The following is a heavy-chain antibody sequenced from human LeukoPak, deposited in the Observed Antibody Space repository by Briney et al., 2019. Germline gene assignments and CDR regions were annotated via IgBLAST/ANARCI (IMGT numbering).Heavy chain of an antibody. Sequence: GGSLRLSCAASGFTFSNYGMSWVRQAPGKGLEWVAVISYDGSDKYYADSVKGRFTISRDNSKNTVYLQMNNLRGDDTAVYYCAKDISGGDCPDYWGQGTLVTVSS. CDR1: GFTFSNYG. CDR3: AKDISGGDCPDY. D-gene: IGHD2-21*02. J-gene: IGHJ4*02. CDR2: ISYDGSDK. V-gene: IGHV3-30*18.